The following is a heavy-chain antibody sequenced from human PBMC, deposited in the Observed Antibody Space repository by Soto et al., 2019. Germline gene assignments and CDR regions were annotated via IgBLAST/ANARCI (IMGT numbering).Heavy chain of an antibody. Sequence: PAQTLTVTSSLSRFSLTTTARGVAWIRKRPGKALEWLALIYWDADKRYSPSRKNRLTVSKDTSTNRVVLTITNISPDDTGTYFCAHAGDFDLLSFDRWGPGTLVTVSS. V-gene: IGHV2-5*02. D-gene: IGHD2-15*01. J-gene: IGHJ4*02. CDR1: RFSLTTTARG. CDR2: IYWDADK. CDR3: AHAGDFDLLSFDR.